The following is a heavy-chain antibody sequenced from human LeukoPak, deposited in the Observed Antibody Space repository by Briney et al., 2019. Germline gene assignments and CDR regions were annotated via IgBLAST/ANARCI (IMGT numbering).Heavy chain of an antibody. CDR3: ARLYTGIAIFGVVPGGWFDP. CDR1: GYSFTSYW. CDR2: IYPGDSDT. D-gene: IGHD3-3*01. J-gene: IGHJ5*02. V-gene: IGHV5-51*01. Sequence: GESLKISCKGSGYSFTSYWIGWVRQMPGKGLEWMGIIYPGDSDTRYSPSFQGQVTISADKSISTAYLQWSSLKASDTAMYYCARLYTGIAIFGVVPGGWFDPWGQGTLDTVSS.